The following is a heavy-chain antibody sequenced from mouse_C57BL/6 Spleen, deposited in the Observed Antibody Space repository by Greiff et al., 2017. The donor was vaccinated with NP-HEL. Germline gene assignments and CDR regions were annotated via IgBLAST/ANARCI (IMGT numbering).Heavy chain of an antibody. CDR1: GFTFSSYA. Sequence: EVQLQESGGGLVKPGGSLKLSCAASGFTFSSYAMSWVRQTPEKRLEWVATISDGGSYTYYPDNVKGRFTISRDNAKNNLYLQMSHLKSEDTAMYYCARFITTVGYAMDYWGQGTSVTVSS. D-gene: IGHD1-1*01. CDR3: ARFITTVGYAMDY. V-gene: IGHV5-4*01. CDR2: ISDGGSYT. J-gene: IGHJ4*01.